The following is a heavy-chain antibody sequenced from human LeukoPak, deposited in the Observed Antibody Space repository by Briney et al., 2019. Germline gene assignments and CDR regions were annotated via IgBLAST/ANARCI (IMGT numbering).Heavy chain of an antibody. V-gene: IGHV4-38-2*01. J-gene: IGHJ4*02. D-gene: IGHD4-23*01. CDR1: GYSISSGYY. CDR3: ARHPLNSYFDY. Sequence: SETLSLTCAVSGYSISSGYYWGWIRQPPGKGLEWIGSIYHSGSTYYNPSLKSRVTISVDTSKNQFSLKLSSVTAADTAVYYCARHPLNSYFDYWGQGTLVTVSS. CDR2: IYHSGST.